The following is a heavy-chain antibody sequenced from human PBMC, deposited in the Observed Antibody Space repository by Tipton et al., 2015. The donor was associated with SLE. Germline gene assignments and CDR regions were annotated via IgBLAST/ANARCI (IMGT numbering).Heavy chain of an antibody. CDR3: ARVSGDAFDI. V-gene: IGHV5-51*01. CDR2: IYPGDSDT. D-gene: IGHD5/OR15-5a*01. CDR1: GYSISSGYY. J-gene: IGHJ3*02. Sequence: TCTVSGYSISSGYYWGWIRQPPGKGMEWIGSIYPGDSDTRYSPSFQGQVTISADKSISTAYLQWSSLKASDTAMYYCARVSGDAFDIWGQGTMVTVSS.